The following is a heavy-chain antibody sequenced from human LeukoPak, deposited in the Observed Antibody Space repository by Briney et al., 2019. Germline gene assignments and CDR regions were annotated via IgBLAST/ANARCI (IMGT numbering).Heavy chain of an antibody. V-gene: IGHV3-23*01. CDR3: AKDRASGYETDAFDI. Sequence: GGSLRLSCAASGFTFSSYAMSWVRQAPGKGLEWVSAISGSGGSTYYADSVKGRFTISRDNSKTTLYLQMNSLRAEDTAVYYCAKDRASGYETDAFDIWGQGTMVTVSS. CDR2: ISGSGGST. D-gene: IGHD5-12*01. CDR1: GFTFSSYA. J-gene: IGHJ3*02.